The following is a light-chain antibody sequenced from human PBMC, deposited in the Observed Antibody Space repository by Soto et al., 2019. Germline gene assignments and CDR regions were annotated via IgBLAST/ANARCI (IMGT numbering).Light chain of an antibody. V-gene: IGKV1-5*01. CDR1: QGIITW. CDR3: QHYNSYPFT. J-gene: IGKJ3*01. CDR2: DAS. Sequence: DIQMTQSPSTLSASVADRVTITCRASQGIITWLAWYQQRPGEAPKVLIYDASSLESGVPSRFSGSGSETEFTLTINSLQPDDFATYYCQHYNSYPFTFGPGTKVDIQ.